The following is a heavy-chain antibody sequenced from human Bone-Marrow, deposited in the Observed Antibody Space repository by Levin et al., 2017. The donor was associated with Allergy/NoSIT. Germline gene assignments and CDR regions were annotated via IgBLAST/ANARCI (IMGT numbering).Heavy chain of an antibody. D-gene: IGHD6-19*01. V-gene: IGHV4-39*01. CDR2: ISYSGST. CDR1: GGSISSSSYY. Sequence: SETLSLTCTVSGGSISSSSYYWGWIRQPPGRGLEWIGSISYSGSTYYNPSLKIRVTISVDTSKNQFSLKLSSVTAADTAVYYCARRRYSSGWSAYYFDYWGQGTLVTVSS. CDR3: ARRRYSSGWSAYYFDY. J-gene: IGHJ4*02.